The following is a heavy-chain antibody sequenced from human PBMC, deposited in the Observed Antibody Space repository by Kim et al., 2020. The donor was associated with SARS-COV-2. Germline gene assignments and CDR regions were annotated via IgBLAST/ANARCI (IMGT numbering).Heavy chain of an antibody. Sequence: GGSLRLSCAASGFTFSSYSMNWVRQAPGKGLEWVSYISSSSSTIYYADSVKGRFTISRDNAKNSLYLQMNSLRDEDTAVYYCTAAITHTYYYGSGSYNWGQGTLVTVSS. J-gene: IGHJ4*02. D-gene: IGHD3-10*01. CDR3: TAAITHTYYYGSGSYN. CDR2: ISSSSSTI. CDR1: GFTFSSYS. V-gene: IGHV3-48*02.